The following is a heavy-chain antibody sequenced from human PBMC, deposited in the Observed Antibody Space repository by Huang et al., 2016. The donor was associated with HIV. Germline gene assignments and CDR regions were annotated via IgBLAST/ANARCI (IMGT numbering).Heavy chain of an antibody. CDR2: ISNDGNNN. J-gene: IGHJ3*02. CDR3: ARAKDTWDAYDI. Sequence: QVQLVESGGGVVQPGRSLRLSCAASGFLFINHAMHGVRQAPGKGLDWVAVISNDGNNNYYADSVKGRITISRDSSKSTLFLHMTSLRTEDTAVYYCARAKDTWDAYDIWGQGTMVIVSS. CDR1: GFLFINHA. V-gene: IGHV3-30-3*01. D-gene: IGHD5-18*01.